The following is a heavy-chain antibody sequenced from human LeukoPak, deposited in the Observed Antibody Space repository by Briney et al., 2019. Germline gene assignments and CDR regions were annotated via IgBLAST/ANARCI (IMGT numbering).Heavy chain of an antibody. CDR2: MSPNSGDT. CDR1: GYTFTSYD. J-gene: IGHJ4*02. D-gene: IGHD7-27*01. Sequence: ASVKVSCKASGYTFTSYDFNWVRQATGQRPEWMGWMSPNSGDTGCAQKFQDRVTMTRNTSISTAYMELSSLRSDDTAVYYCARGPPNWGYDYWGPGTLVTVSS. V-gene: IGHV1-8*01. CDR3: ARGPPNWGYDY.